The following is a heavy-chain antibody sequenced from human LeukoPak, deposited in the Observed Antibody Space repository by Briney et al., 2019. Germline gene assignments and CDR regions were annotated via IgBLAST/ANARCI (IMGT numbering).Heavy chain of an antibody. CDR2: IYYSGST. CDR3: ARLSPSGYSSNWAWFDP. D-gene: IGHD6-13*01. V-gene: IGHV4-59*08. J-gene: IGHJ5*02. CDR1: GGSIISYY. Sequence: SETLSLTCTVSGGSIISYYWSWIRQPPGKGLEWIGYIYYSGSTNYNPSLKSRVTISVDTSKNQFSLKLSSVTAADTAVYHCARLSPSGYSSNWAWFDPWGQGTLVTVSS.